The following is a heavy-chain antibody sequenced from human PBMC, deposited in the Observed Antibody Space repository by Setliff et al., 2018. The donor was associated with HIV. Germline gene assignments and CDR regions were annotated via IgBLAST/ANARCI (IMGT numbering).Heavy chain of an antibody. V-gene: IGHV1-2*02. CDR1: AGTFNNYA. Sequence: ASVKVSCKAYAGTFNNYAISWVRQAPGQGLEWMGWITPNSGGTNYAQKFQGRVTMTEDTSTDTAYMELSSLRSDDTAMYYCATDPGYSSTWYSESFQHWGQGTVVTVSS. D-gene: IGHD6-13*01. J-gene: IGHJ1*01. CDR3: ATDPGYSSTWYSESFQH. CDR2: ITPNSGGT.